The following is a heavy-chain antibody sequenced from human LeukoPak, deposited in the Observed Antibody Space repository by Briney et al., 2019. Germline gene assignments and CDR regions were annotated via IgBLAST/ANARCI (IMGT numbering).Heavy chain of an antibody. J-gene: IGHJ4*02. CDR3: AKDLVGATPLYYFDY. V-gene: IGHV3-23*01. CDR1: GFTFSSYA. CDR2: ISGSGGST. D-gene: IGHD1-26*01. Sequence: PGGSLRLSCAASGFTFSSYAMSWVRQAPGKGLQWVSAISGSGGSTYYADSVKGRFTISRDNSKNTLYLQMNSLRAEDTAVYYCAKDLVGATPLYYFDYWGQGTLVTVSS.